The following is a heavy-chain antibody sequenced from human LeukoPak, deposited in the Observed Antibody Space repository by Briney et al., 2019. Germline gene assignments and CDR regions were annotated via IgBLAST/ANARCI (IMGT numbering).Heavy chain of an antibody. D-gene: IGHD3-22*01. Sequence: ASVKVSCKASGGTFSSYAISWGRQAPGQGLEWMGGIIPIFVTANYAQTLQGRVTITADESTSTDYMELSSLRSEATAVYYCARDSSGYYWVWGQGTLVTVSS. V-gene: IGHV1-69*13. J-gene: IGHJ4*02. CDR2: IIPIFVTA. CDR3: ARDSSGYYWV. CDR1: GGTFSSYA.